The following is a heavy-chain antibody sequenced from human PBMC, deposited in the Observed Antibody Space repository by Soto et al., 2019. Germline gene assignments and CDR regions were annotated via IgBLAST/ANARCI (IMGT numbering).Heavy chain of an antibody. D-gene: IGHD3-22*01. CDR1: GFTFSSYW. Sequence: GGSLRLSCAASGFTFSSYWMHWVRQAPGKGLVWVSRINRDGSSTSYADSVKGRFTISRDNAKNTLYLQMNSLRAEDTAVYFCARDSYYDSTYYGMDVRGQGTTVTVSS. CDR2: INRDGSST. J-gene: IGHJ6*02. V-gene: IGHV3-74*01. CDR3: ARDSYYDSTYYGMDV.